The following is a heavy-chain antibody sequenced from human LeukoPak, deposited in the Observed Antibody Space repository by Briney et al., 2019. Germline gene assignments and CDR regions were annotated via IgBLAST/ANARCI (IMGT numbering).Heavy chain of an antibody. Sequence: ASVKVSCKASGYIFTNNATNWVRQAPGQGLEWMGWMNPNSGNTGYAQKFQGRVTMTRNTSISTAYMELSSLRSEDTAVYYCARGPKTYYYDSSGYSDSWGQGTLVTVSS. V-gene: IGHV1-8*02. CDR3: ARGPKTYYYDSSGYSDS. D-gene: IGHD3-22*01. CDR1: GYIFTNNA. CDR2: MNPNSGNT. J-gene: IGHJ4*02.